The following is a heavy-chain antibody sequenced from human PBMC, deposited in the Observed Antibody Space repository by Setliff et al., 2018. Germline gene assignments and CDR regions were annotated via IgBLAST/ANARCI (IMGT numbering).Heavy chain of an antibody. V-gene: IGHV1-2*06. J-gene: IGHJ4*02. CDR2: INPNSGGT. Sequence: ASVKVSCKASGYTFTGYYMHWVRQAPGQGLEWMGRINPNSGGTNYAQKFQGRVTMTSDSSISTAYMELRSLGSDDTAVYYCARVRLGLPMVDYWGQGTQVTVS. CDR3: ARVRLGLPMVDY. CDR1: GYTFTGYY. D-gene: IGHD5-18*01.